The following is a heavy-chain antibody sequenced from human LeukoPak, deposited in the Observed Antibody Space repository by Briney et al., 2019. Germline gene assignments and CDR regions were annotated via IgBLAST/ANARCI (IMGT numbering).Heavy chain of an antibody. J-gene: IGHJ4*02. V-gene: IGHV3-48*04. CDR2: ISSSSGTI. CDR3: AREGIAARRLDY. D-gene: IGHD6-6*01. Sequence: TGGSLRLSCAASGFTVSSNYMSWVRQAPGKGLEWVSYISSSSGTIHYADSVKGRFTISRDNAKNSLYLQMNSLRAEDTAVYYCAREGIAARRLDYWGQGTLVTVSS. CDR1: GFTVSSNY.